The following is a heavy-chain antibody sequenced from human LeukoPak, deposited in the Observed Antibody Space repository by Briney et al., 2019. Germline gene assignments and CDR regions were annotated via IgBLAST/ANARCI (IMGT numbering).Heavy chain of an antibody. Sequence: SETLSLTCAVYGGSFSGYYWSWIRQPPGKGLEWIGEINHSGSTNYNPSLKSRVTISVDTSKNQFSLKLSSVTAADTAVYYCASQDYYDSSGYYDWGQGTLVTVSS. CDR3: ASQDYYDSSGYYD. V-gene: IGHV4-34*01. J-gene: IGHJ4*02. CDR1: GGSFSGYY. CDR2: INHSGST. D-gene: IGHD3-22*01.